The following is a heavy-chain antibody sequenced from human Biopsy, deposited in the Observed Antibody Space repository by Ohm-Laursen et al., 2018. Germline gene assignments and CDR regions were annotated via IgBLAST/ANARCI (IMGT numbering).Heavy chain of an antibody. CDR3: GRAVRNQLLTDP. V-gene: IGHV1-8*01. J-gene: IGHJ5*02. CDR1: GYTFTSYD. D-gene: IGHD1-7*01. Sequence: SVKVSCKASGYTFTSYDITWVRQASGQGPEWIGWLNPVSGNSNFGQKFRGRVPVTSDTSISTTYMELSGLTSDDTATYYCGRAVRNQLLTDPWGQGTLVTVTS. CDR2: LNPVSGNS.